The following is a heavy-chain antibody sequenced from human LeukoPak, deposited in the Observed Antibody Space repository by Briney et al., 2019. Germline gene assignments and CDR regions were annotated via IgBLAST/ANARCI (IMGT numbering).Heavy chain of an antibody. Sequence: QPGGSLRLSCAASGFTFSSHAMAWVRQAPGKGLEWVSAIGGRGGSTYYADSVKGRFTISRDNSKNTVYLQMNSLRAEDTAVYYCARVPGVVAFHYFDLWGQGTLVTVSS. CDR3: ARVPGVVAFHYFDL. D-gene: IGHD3-3*01. J-gene: IGHJ4*02. CDR2: IGGRGGST. V-gene: IGHV3-23*01. CDR1: GFTFSSHA.